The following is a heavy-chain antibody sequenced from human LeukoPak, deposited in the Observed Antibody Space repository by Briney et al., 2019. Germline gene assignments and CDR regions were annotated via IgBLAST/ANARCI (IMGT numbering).Heavy chain of an antibody. D-gene: IGHD6-13*01. CDR3: ATSTAAAGTD. CDR2: ISYDGSNK. CDR1: GFTFSSYA. V-gene: IGHV3-30-3*01. Sequence: GGSLRLSCAASGFTFSSYAMHWVRQAPGKGLEWVAVISYDGSNKYYADSVKGRFTISRDNAQNSLYLQMNSLRAEDTAIYYCATSTAAAGTDWGQGTLVTVSS. J-gene: IGHJ4*02.